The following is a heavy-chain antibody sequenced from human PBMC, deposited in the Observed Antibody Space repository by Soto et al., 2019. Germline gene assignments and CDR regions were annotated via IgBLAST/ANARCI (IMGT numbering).Heavy chain of an antibody. V-gene: IGHV3-72*01. Sequence: EVQLVESGGGLVQPGGSLRLSCAASGFSISDHYMDWVRQAPGKGLEWVARTRNRANGYTTEYAASVKGRFSISRDDSQNSLYLQMTSLKTEETAVYYCASSWDDHRDFDYWCRGALVTVSS. CDR1: GFSISDHY. D-gene: IGHD1-26*01. CDR3: ASSWDDHRDFDY. CDR2: TRNRANGYTT. J-gene: IGHJ4*02.